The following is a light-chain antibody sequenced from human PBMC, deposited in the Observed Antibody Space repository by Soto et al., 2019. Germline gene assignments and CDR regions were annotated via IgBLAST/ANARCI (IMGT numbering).Light chain of an antibody. CDR1: QTISSW. J-gene: IGKJ4*02. V-gene: IGKV1-5*03. CDR2: KAS. CDR3: QHSNSFPDT. Sequence: EIDVSQSPTTLSGSVGDRVTITCRASQTISSWLAWYQQKPGKAPKLLIYKASTLKSGVPSRFSGSGSGTEFTLTISSLQPDDFATYYCQHSNSFPDTFGGGTKV.